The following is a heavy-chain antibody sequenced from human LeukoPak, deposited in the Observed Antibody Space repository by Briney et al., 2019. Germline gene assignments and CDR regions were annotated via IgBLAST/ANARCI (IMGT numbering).Heavy chain of an antibody. J-gene: IGHJ4*02. CDR1: GFTFDDYG. V-gene: IGHV3-20*04. CDR2: INWNGGST. Sequence: PGGSLRLSCAASGFTFDDYGMSWVGQAPGKSLEWVSGINWNGGSTGYADSVKGRFTISRDNAKNSLYLQMNSLRAEDTALYFCARVTYYYDSSGYFDYWGQGTLVTVSS. D-gene: IGHD3-22*01. CDR3: ARVTYYYDSSGYFDY.